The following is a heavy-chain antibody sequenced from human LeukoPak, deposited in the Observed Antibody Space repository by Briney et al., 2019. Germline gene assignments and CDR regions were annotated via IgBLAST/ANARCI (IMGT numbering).Heavy chain of an antibody. CDR2: IYYSGRT. Sequence: SETLSLTCTVSGGSISTYYWNWIRQPPGKGLEWIRYIYYSGRTNYNSSLKSRVTISIDTSKNQFSLKLSSVTAADTAVYYCTRDLMGATGWFDPWGQGTLVTVSS. D-gene: IGHD1-26*01. CDR3: TRDLMGATGWFDP. J-gene: IGHJ5*02. V-gene: IGHV4-59*12. CDR1: GGSISTYY.